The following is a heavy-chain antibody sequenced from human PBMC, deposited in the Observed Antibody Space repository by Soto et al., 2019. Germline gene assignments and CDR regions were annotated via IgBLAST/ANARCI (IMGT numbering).Heavy chain of an antibody. J-gene: IGHJ4*02. V-gene: IGHV3-73*01. CDR2: IRSTPNGAAT. Sequence: GGSLRLSCAASGFTFSASAMHWVRQAPGKGLEWVGRIRSTPNGAATTYGASVTGRFTISRDNSKNTLYLQMNSLRAEDTAVYYCATPGGMVRGVIPVLYYWGQGILVTVSS. CDR1: GFTFSASA. D-gene: IGHD3-10*01. CDR3: ATPGGMVRGVIPVLYY.